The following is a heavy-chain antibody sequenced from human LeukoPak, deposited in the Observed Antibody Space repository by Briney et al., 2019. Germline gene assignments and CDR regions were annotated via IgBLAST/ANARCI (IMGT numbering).Heavy chain of an antibody. Sequence: SETLSLTCTVSNYSISSHYYWGWIRQPPGKGLEWIASIYHSGSTYYNPSLKSRVTISVDMSKNQFSLKLNSVTAADTAVYYCARLFVYGDYKGDPWGQGTLVTVSS. CDR2: IYHSGST. CDR1: NYSISSHYY. V-gene: IGHV4-38-2*02. D-gene: IGHD4-17*01. J-gene: IGHJ5*02. CDR3: ARLFVYGDYKGDP.